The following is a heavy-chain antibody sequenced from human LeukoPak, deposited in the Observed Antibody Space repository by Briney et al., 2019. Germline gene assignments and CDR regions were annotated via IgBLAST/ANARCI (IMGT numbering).Heavy chain of an antibody. J-gene: IGHJ4*02. CDR1: GFTFSSYA. V-gene: IGHV3-23*01. Sequence: GGSLRLSCSASGFTFSSYAMSWVRQAPGKGLEWVSAISGSGGSTYYADSVKGRFTISRDNSKNTLYLQMNSLRAEDTAIYYCAKVTYGSGTYGAFDSWGQGTLVTVSS. CDR2: ISGSGGST. D-gene: IGHD3-10*01. CDR3: AKVTYGSGTYGAFDS.